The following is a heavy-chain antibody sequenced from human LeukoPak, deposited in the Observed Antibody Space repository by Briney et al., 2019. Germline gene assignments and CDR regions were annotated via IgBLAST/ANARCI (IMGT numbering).Heavy chain of an antibody. CDR1: GGSFSGYY. Sequence: SETLSLTCAVYGGSFSGYYWSWIRQPPGKGLEWIGYIYYSGSTDYNPSLKSRVTISVDTSKNQFSLKLSSVTAPDTAVYYCARHYYDSGSLPNYYYYMDVWGKGTTVTISS. D-gene: IGHD3-10*01. V-gene: IGHV4-34*01. J-gene: IGHJ6*03. CDR2: IYYSGST. CDR3: ARHYYDSGSLPNYYYYMDV.